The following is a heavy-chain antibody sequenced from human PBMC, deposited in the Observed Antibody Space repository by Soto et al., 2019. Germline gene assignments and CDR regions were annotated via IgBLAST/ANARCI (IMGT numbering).Heavy chain of an antibody. CDR1: GGTFSTYA. J-gene: IGHJ4*02. V-gene: IGHV1-69*01. Sequence: QVQLVQSGAEVKKPGSSVKVSCKASGGTFSTYAIDWVRQAPGQGLEWMGGIIPIFGTANYAQKFQGRVTITADESTSTAYMELRSLRYEDTALYYCARGVHQDSSGYYYFYWGQGTLVTVSS. CDR2: IIPIFGTA. CDR3: ARGVHQDSSGYYYFY. D-gene: IGHD3-22*01.